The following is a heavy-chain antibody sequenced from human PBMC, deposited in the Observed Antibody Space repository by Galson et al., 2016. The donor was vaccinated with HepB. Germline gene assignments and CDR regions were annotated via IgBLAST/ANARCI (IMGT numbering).Heavy chain of an antibody. CDR2: ISTDGNNK. Sequence: SLRLSCAASGFNFNNYGMHWVRQAPGKGLEWVAIISTDGNNKHYGDSVKGRFTISRDTSKNTLYLQMSSLRTEDTAVYYCAKDGHYDILTGYSYYFDYWGQGTLVTVSS. V-gene: IGHV3-30*18. D-gene: IGHD3-9*01. J-gene: IGHJ4*02. CDR1: GFNFNNYG. CDR3: AKDGHYDILTGYSYYFDY.